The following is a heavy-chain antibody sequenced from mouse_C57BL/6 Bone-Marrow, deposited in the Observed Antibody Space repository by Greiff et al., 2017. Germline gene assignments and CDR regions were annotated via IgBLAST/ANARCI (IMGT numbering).Heavy chain of an antibody. CDR1: GYAFTNSL. CDR2: FNPGSGGT. J-gene: IGHJ2*01. D-gene: IGHD2-4*01. CDR3: ARYYDYDY. V-gene: IGHV1-54*01. Sequence: QVQLKESGAELVRPGTSVKVSSKASGYAFTNSLIEWVKQRPGQGLEWIGVFNPGSGGTNNNEKFKGKATLTADKSSSTAYMQLSSLTSEDSAVYFCARYYDYDYWGQGTTLTVSS.